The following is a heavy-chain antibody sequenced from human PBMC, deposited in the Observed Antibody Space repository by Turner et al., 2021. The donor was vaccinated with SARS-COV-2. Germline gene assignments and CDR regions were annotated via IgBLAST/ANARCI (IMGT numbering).Heavy chain of an antibody. J-gene: IGHJ6*02. CDR1: GFPVSSNY. CDR3: ASEQDSSGFVGMDV. CDR2: IYSGGRT. Sequence: EVKRVESGGGWAQPGGSLRLPGAPSGFPVSSNYMSWVRQAPGKGLVLVLIIYSGGRTYYADSVKGRFTISRDNSKNTLYLQMNSLRAEDTAVYYCASEQDSSGFVGMDVWGQGTTVTVSS. D-gene: IGHD3-22*01. V-gene: IGHV3-66*01.